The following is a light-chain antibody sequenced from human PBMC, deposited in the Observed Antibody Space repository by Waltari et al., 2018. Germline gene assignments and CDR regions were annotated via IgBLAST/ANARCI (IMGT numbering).Light chain of an antibody. Sequence: DIVMTQSPDSLAVSLGERANINCKSSQSVLNRSDNKNYLGWYQQKPGLPPKLLIYWASTRESGVPDRFSGSGSGTDFTLTISSLQAEDVAVYYCQQYYSSPVTFGQGTRLEIK. J-gene: IGKJ5*01. CDR3: QQYYSSPVT. CDR2: WAS. V-gene: IGKV4-1*01. CDR1: QSVLNRSDNKNY.